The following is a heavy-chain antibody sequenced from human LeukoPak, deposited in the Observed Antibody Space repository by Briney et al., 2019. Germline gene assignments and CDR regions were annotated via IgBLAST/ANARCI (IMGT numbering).Heavy chain of an antibody. V-gene: IGHV1-8*01. CDR1: GYIFTSYD. CDR2: MNPNSGNT. D-gene: IGHD3-10*01. CDR3: ARGRAVRGVILLYYYYGMDV. Sequence: ASVKVSCKASGYIFTSYDINWVRQATGQGLEWMGWMNPNSGNTGYAQKFQGRVTMTRNTSISTAYMELSSLRSEDTAVYYCARGRAVRGVILLYYYYGMDVWGQGTTVTVSS. J-gene: IGHJ6*02.